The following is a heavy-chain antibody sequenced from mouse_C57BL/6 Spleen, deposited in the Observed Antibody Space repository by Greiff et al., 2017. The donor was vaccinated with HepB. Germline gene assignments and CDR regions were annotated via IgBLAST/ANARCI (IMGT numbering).Heavy chain of an antibody. Sequence: QVQLQESGAELLQPGASVKLSCQATGYTFTGYWIEWVKQRPGHGLEWIGEILPGSGSTNYNEQFKGTATFTADTSSNTAYMQLSSLTTEDSAIYYCARTGPILYDYYDYWGQGTTLTVSS. J-gene: IGHJ2*01. CDR2: ILPGSGST. D-gene: IGHD2-3*01. CDR3: ARTGPILYDYYDY. CDR1: GYTFTGYW. V-gene: IGHV1-9*01.